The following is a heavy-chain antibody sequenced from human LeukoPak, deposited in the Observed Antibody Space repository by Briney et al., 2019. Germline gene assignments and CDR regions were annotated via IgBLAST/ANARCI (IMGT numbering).Heavy chain of an antibody. V-gene: IGHV4-61*02. CDR2: IYTSGST. J-gene: IGHJ4*02. D-gene: IGHD3-22*01. CDR3: ARARPYYDSSGYYPPRFDY. CDR1: GGSISSGSYY. Sequence: SETLSLTCTVSGGSISSGSYYWSWIRQPAGKGLEWIGRIYTSGSTNYNPSLKSRVTISVDTSKNQFSLKLSSVTAADTAVYYCARARPYYDSSGYYPPRFDYWGQGTLVTVSS.